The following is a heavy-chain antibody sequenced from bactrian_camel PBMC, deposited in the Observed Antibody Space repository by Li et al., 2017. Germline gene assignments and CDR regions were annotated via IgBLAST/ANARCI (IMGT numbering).Heavy chain of an antibody. J-gene: IGHJ4*01. CDR3: AVDFISPFSGLGSCSRKTEYNH. Sequence: QVQLVESGGGSVQSGGSLRLSCAVSGNILSNYCMGWFRRASGKEREGVAAIVSDGSTTYTDFVSGRFTISQDTSAWYLQMNSLKPEDTAMYYCAVDFISPFSGLGSCSRKTEYNHWGQGTQVTVS. V-gene: IGHV3S53*01. CDR2: IVSDGST. D-gene: IGHD5*01. CDR1: GNILSNYC.